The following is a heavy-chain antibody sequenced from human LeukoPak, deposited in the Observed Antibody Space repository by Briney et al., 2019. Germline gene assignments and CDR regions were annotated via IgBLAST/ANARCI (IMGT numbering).Heavy chain of an antibody. CDR3: AKDPSPPTHAFDI. Sequence: GGSLRLSCAASGFTFSSYAMSWGRQAPGKGLEWGSAISGSGGSTYYAHPVKDPFPISRDNSKNTLYLQMNRLRAEDTAVYYCAKDPSPPTHAFDIWGQGTMLTVSS. CDR1: GFTFSSYA. CDR2: ISGSGGST. V-gene: IGHV3-23*01. D-gene: IGHD6-6*01. J-gene: IGHJ3*02.